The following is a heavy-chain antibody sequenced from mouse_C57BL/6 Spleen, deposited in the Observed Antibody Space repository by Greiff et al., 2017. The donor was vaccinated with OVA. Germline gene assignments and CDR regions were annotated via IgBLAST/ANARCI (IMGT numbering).Heavy chain of an antibody. J-gene: IGHJ3*01. D-gene: IGHD2-1*01. CDR1: GYTFTSYD. Sequence: QVHVKQSGPELVKPGASVKLSCKASGYTFTSYDINWVKQRPGQGLEWIGWIYPRDGSTKYNEKFKGKATLTVDTSSSTAYMELHSLTSEDSAVYFCARGRDYGTAWFAYWGQGTLVTVSA. CDR3: ARGRDYGTAWFAY. V-gene: IGHV1-85*01. CDR2: IYPRDGST.